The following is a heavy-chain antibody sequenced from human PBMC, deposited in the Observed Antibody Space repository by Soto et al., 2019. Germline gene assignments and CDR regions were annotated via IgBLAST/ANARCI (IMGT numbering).Heavy chain of an antibody. CDR1: GYSFTSYW. D-gene: IGHD3-10*01. V-gene: IGHV5-51*01. Sequence: GESLKISCKGSGYSFTSYWIGWVRQMPGKGLEWMGIIYPGDSDTRYSPSFQGRVTISADKSISTAYLQWTSLKASETAMYYCARHSRITMVRGDNDAFDIWGQGTMVTVSS. CDR3: ARHSRITMVRGDNDAFDI. CDR2: IYPGDSDT. J-gene: IGHJ3*02.